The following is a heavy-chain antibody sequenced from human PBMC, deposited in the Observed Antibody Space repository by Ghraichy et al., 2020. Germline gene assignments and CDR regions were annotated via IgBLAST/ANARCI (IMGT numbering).Heavy chain of an antibody. Sequence: SVKVSCKASGGTFSNYAINWVQQAPGQGLEWMGGIIPIFGAATYAQKFQGRVTLTADESTSTASMELSSLRSEDTAVYYCARAVGAVADGGFDFWGQGTLVTVSS. CDR1: GGTFSNYA. CDR3: ARAVGAVADGGFDF. J-gene: IGHJ4*02. D-gene: IGHD6-19*01. CDR2: IIPIFGAA. V-gene: IGHV1-69*13.